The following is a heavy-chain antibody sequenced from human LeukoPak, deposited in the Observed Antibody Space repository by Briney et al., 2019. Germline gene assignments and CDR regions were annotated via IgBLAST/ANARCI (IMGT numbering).Heavy chain of an antibody. CDR1: GIAFDKNA. V-gene: IGHV3-23*01. CDR2: ISHSGGAT. Sequence: GGSLRLSCAAFGIAFDKNAMSWVRQAPGKGLEWVTTISHSGGATHYADSVKGRFTISRDNSKNTVSLQMSSLRVEDTAVYYCANFKGKDGIKDHFDYWGQGTLVTVSS. D-gene: IGHD5-24*01. J-gene: IGHJ4*02. CDR3: ANFKGKDGIKDHFDY.